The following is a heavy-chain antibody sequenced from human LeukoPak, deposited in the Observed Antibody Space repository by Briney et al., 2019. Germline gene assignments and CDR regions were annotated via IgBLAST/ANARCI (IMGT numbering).Heavy chain of an antibody. J-gene: IGHJ4*02. Sequence: PGGSLRLSCAASGFTLSSYAMSWVRQAPGKGLEWVSAISGSGGSTYYADSVKGRFTISRDNSKNTLYLQMNSLRAEDTAVYYCAKIPTYYYDSSGYYSPFDYWGQGTLVTVSS. V-gene: IGHV3-23*01. D-gene: IGHD3-22*01. CDR1: GFTLSSYA. CDR2: ISGSGGST. CDR3: AKIPTYYYDSSGYYSPFDY.